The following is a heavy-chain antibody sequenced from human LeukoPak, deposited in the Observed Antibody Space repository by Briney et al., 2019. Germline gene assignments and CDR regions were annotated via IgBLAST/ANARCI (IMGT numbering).Heavy chain of an antibody. J-gene: IGHJ4*02. CDR1: GGTFSSYA. V-gene: IGHV1-69*04. D-gene: IGHD2-15*01. CDR3: ARNTGYCSGGSCYPFDY. CDR2: IIPILGIA. Sequence: ASVKVSCKASGGTFSSYAISWVRQAPAQGLEWMGRIIPILGIANYAQKFQGRVTITADKSTSTAYMELSSLRSEDTAVYYCARNTGYCSGGSCYPFDYWGQGTLVTVSS.